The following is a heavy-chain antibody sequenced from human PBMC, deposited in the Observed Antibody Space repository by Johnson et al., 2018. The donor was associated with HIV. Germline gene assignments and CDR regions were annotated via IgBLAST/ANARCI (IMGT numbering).Heavy chain of an antibody. D-gene: IGHD3-10*01. CDR3: ARASGEWDAFDI. CDR2: ISDDGSKI. Sequence: QVQLVESGGGVVQPGRSLRLSCAASGFRFSTYALHWVRQTPGKGLEWVALISDDGSKIYHADSVKGRFTISRDNSKNTLYLQMGSLRADDMAVYYCARASGEWDAFDIWGQGTVVTVSS. CDR1: GFRFSTYA. J-gene: IGHJ3*02. V-gene: IGHV3-30*14.